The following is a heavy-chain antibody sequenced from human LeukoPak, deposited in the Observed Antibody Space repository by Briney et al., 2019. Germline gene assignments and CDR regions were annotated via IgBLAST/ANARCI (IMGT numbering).Heavy chain of an antibody. J-gene: IGHJ4*02. CDR2: INPNSGGT. V-gene: IGHV1-2*02. Sequence: ASVKVSCKASGYTFTGYYMHWVRQAPGQGLEWMGWINPNSGGTNYAQKFQGRVTMTRDTSISTAYMELSRLRSDDTAVYYCARVSWPNSSSWYCYFDYWGQGTLVTVSS. CDR3: ARVSWPNSSSWYCYFDY. D-gene: IGHD6-13*01. CDR1: GYTFTGYY.